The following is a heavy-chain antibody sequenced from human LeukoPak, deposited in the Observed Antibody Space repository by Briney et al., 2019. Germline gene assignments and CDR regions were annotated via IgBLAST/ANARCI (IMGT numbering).Heavy chain of an antibody. Sequence: PGGSLRLSCAASGFTFSSYGMHWVRQAPGKGLEWVAFIRYDGSNKYYADSVKGRFTISRDNSKNTLYLQMNSLRAEDTALYYCAKASSGLAVAGSNWFDPWGQGTLVTVSS. V-gene: IGHV3-30*02. J-gene: IGHJ5*02. D-gene: IGHD6-19*01. CDR1: GFTFSSYG. CDR2: IRYDGSNK. CDR3: AKASSGLAVAGSNWFDP.